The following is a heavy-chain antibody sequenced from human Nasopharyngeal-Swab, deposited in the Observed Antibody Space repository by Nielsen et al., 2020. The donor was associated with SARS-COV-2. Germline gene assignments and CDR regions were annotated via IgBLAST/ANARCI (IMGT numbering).Heavy chain of an antibody. V-gene: IGHV4-59*01. Sequence: SETLSLTCTVSGGSISSYYWSWIRQPPGKGLEWIGYIYYSGSTNYNPSPKSRVTISVDTSKNQFSLKLSSVTAADTAVYYCARVDCSGGSCALPGWGQGTLVTVSS. CDR1: GGSISSYY. CDR2: IYYSGST. D-gene: IGHD2-15*01. J-gene: IGHJ4*02. CDR3: ARVDCSGGSCALPG.